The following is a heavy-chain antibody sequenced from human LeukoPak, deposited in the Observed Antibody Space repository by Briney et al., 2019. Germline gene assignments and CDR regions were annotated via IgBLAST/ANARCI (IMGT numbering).Heavy chain of an antibody. D-gene: IGHD6-13*01. CDR3: ARDGRHSSSWSYYFDY. J-gene: IGHJ4*02. CDR1: GFTFSSYS. CDR2: ISSSSSYI. Sequence: GGSLRLSCAASGFTFSSYSMNWVRQAPGKGLEWVSSISSSSSYIYYADSVKGRFTISRDNAKNSLYLQMNSLRAEDTAVYYCARDGRHSSSWSYYFDYWGQGTLVTVSS. V-gene: IGHV3-21*01.